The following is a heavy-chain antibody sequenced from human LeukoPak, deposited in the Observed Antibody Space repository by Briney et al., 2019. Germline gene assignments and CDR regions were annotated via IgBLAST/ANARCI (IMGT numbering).Heavy chain of an antibody. CDR3: AKVTMDYRNAWYFDY. CDR2: MSYDGSER. J-gene: IGHJ4*02. CDR1: GFTFSSYN. Sequence: PGGSLRLSCAASGFTFSSYNMHWVRQAPGKGLEWVAVMSYDGSERYYADSVKGRLTISRDNSKNTLYLEMDSPSTEDTAVYYCAKVTMDYRNAWYFDYWGQGTLVTVSS. D-gene: IGHD4-11*01. V-gene: IGHV3-30*18.